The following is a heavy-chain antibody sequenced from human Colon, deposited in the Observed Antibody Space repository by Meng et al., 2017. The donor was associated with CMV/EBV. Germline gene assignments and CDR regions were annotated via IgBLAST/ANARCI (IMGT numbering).Heavy chain of an antibody. D-gene: IGHD3-16*01. Sequence: EGQLVESGGDLVQPGGSLRLSCAVSGFTFSSYWMDWVRQVPGKGLELVAIINHDGSADYYVDSVKGRLTVSRDNAKNSLYLQLNSLRVDDTAIYFCARDVRFGLFDLWGPGTLVTVSS. V-gene: IGHV3-7*04. J-gene: IGHJ2*01. CDR1: GFTFSSYW. CDR3: ARDVRFGLFDL. CDR2: INHDGSAD.